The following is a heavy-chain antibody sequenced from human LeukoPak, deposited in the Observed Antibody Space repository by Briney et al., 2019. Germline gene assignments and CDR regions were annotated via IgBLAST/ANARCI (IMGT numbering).Heavy chain of an antibody. V-gene: IGHV4-59*01. J-gene: IGHJ4*02. CDR1: GGSISSYY. D-gene: IGHD3-22*01. Sequence: SETLSLTCTVSGGSISSYYWSWIRQPPGKGLEWIGYIYYSGSTNYNHSLKSRVTISVDTSKNQFSLKLSSVTAADTAVYCCARVPSLYYYDSSGYEMGEYYFDYWGQGTLVTVSS. CDR3: ARVPSLYYYDSSGYEMGEYYFDY. CDR2: IYYSGST.